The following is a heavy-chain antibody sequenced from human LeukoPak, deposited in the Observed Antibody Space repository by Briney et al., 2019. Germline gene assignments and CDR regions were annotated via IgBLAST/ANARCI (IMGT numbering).Heavy chain of an antibody. V-gene: IGHV1-2*02. CDR2: INPNSGGT. CDR1: GYTFTSYY. CDR3: ASAPVRSPDYDFWSGYPGGWFDP. Sequence: RASVKVSCKASGYTFTSYYMHWVRQTPGQGLEWMGWINPNSGGTNYAQKLQGRVTMTRDTSISTAYMELSRLRSDDTAVYYCASAPVRSPDYDFWSGYPGGWFDPWGQGTLVTVSS. J-gene: IGHJ5*02. D-gene: IGHD3-3*01.